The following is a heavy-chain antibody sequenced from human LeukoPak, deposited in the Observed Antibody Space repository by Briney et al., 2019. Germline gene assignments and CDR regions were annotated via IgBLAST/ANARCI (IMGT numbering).Heavy chain of an antibody. V-gene: IGHV4-59*08. J-gene: IGHJ6*02. CDR3: ARGSRWYYYYYGMDV. CDR1: GGSISSYY. D-gene: IGHD3-10*01. Sequence: SETLSLTCTVSGGSISSYYWSWIRQPPGKGLEWIGYIYYSGSTNYNPSLKSRVTISVDTSKNQFSLKLSSVTAADTAVYYCARGSRWYYYYYGMDVWGQGTTVTVSS. CDR2: IYYSGST.